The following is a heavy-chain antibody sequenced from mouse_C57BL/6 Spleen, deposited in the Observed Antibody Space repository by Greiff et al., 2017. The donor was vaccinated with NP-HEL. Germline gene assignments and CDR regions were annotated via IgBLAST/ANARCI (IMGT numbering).Heavy chain of an antibody. CDR2: ISDGGSYT. V-gene: IGHV5-4*01. CDR3: ARDYEWFAY. CDR1: GFTFSSYA. Sequence: DVKLVESGGGLVKPGGSLKLSCAASGFTFSSYAMSWVRQTPEKRLEWVATISDGGSYTYYPDNVKGRFTISRDNAKNNLYLQMSHLKSEDTAMYYCARDYEWFAYWGQGTLVTVSA. D-gene: IGHD2-3*01. J-gene: IGHJ3*01.